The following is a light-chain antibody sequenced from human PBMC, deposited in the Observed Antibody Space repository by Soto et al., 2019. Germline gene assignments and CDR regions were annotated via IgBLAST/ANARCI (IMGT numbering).Light chain of an antibody. CDR2: GAS. V-gene: IGKV3-20*01. J-gene: IGKJ1*01. Sequence: EIVLTQSPGSLSLSPGERATFSYRASQSVSSSYLAWYQQSRGQAPRLLIYGASSRAPGVPDRFGGSGSGTDLTLTISRLEPEDFALYYCQQYGSSRWTFGQGTKVEIK. CDR3: QQYGSSRWT. CDR1: QSVSSSY.